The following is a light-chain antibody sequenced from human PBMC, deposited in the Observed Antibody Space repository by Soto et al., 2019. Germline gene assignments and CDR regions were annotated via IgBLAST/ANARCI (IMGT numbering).Light chain of an antibody. V-gene: IGLV2-14*03. Sequence: QSALTQPASVSASPGQSITISCTGTSSDVGAYDFVSWYQQHPGEVPKLMIFDVSSRPSGVSDRFSGSKSGNTASLTISGLQAEDEGDYYCSSYTSSSTHVFGSGIKLTVL. CDR3: SSYTSSSTHV. CDR1: SSDVGAYDF. J-gene: IGLJ1*01. CDR2: DVS.